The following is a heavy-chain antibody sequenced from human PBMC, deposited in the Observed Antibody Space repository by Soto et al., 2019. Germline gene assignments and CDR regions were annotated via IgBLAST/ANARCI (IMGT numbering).Heavy chain of an antibody. CDR3: VRVGAIPADPDN. Sequence: QVQLVQSGAEVRQPASSVKVSCKTAGATFSRYAITWVRQAPGQGLELMGGLVPTVDTSTYAQKFQGRVTIAAHEFTTNGYVARSSLRSDYTAVYYWVRVGAIPADPDNWGQGTLLSVSS. CDR2: LVPTVDTS. D-gene: IGHD3-16*01. V-gene: IGHV1-69*12. J-gene: IGHJ4*02. CDR1: GATFSRYA.